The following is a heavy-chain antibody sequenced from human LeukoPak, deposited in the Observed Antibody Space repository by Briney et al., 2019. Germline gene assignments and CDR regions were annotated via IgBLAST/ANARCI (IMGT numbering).Heavy chain of an antibody. CDR3: AKVGKYSSGWYTVDY. CDR1: GFTFISYG. D-gene: IGHD6-19*01. V-gene: IGHV3-30*02. J-gene: IGHJ4*02. CDR2: IRYDGSNK. Sequence: GGSLRLSCAASGFTFISYGMHWVRQPPGKGLEWVAFIRYDGSNKYYADSVKGRFTISRDNSKNTLYLQMNSLSAEDTAVYYCAKVGKYSSGWYTVDYWGQGTLVTVSS.